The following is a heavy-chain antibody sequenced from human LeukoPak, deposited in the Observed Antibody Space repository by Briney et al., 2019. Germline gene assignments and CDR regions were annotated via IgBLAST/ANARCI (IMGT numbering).Heavy chain of an antibody. Sequence: PSETLSLTCTVSGGSISSGDYYWSWIRQPPGKGLEWIGYIYYSGSTYYNPSLKSRVTISVDTSKNQFSLKLSSVTAADTAVYYCARGPEYYGFWSGPLYYFDYWGQGTLVTVSS. V-gene: IGHV4-30-4*01. CDR2: IYYSGST. D-gene: IGHD3-3*01. J-gene: IGHJ4*02. CDR1: GGSISSGDYY. CDR3: ARGPEYYGFWSGPLYYFDY.